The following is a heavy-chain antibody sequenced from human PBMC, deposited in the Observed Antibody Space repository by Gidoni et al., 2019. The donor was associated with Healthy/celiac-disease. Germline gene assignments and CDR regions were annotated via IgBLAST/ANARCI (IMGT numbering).Heavy chain of an antibody. CDR1: GFTFSSYA. J-gene: IGHJ2*01. CDR3: ARDFLKYWYFDL. CDR2: ISYDGSNK. V-gene: IGHV3-30-3*01. Sequence: QVQLVESGGGGVQPGRSLRLSCAASGFTFSSYAMHWVRQAPGKGLEWVAVISYDGSNKYYADSVKGRFTISRDNSKNTLYLQMNSLRAEDTAVYYCARDFLKYWYFDLWGRGTLVTVSS.